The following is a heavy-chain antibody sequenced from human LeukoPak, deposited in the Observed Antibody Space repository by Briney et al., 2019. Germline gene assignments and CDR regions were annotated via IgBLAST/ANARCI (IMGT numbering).Heavy chain of an antibody. V-gene: IGHV4-59*01. Sequence: SETLSLTCTVSGGSISSYYWSWIRQPPGKGLEWIGYIYYSVSTNYNPSLKSRVTISVDTSKNQFSLKLSSVTAADTAVYYCARVGSDDYGDYYFDYWGQGTLVTVSS. D-gene: IGHD4-17*01. J-gene: IGHJ4*02. CDR3: ARVGSDDYGDYYFDY. CDR2: IYYSVST. CDR1: GGSISSYY.